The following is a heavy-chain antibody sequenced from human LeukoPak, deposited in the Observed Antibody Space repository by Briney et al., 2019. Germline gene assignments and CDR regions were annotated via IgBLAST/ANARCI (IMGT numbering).Heavy chain of an antibody. CDR1: GGSISSYY. D-gene: IGHD6-19*01. J-gene: IGHJ4*02. CDR2: IYYSGST. V-gene: IGHV4-59*08. Sequence: SETLSLTCTVSGGSISSYYWNWIRQPPGKGLEWIGYIYYSGSTNYNPSLKSRVTISVDTSKNQFSLKLSSVTAADTAVYYCARHPIAVAATGFDYWGQGTLVTVSS. CDR3: ARHPIAVAATGFDY.